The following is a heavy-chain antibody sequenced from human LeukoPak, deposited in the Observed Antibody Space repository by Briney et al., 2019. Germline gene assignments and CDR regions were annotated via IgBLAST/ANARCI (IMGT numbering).Heavy chain of an antibody. D-gene: IGHD1-20*01. V-gene: IGHV3-74*03. Sequence: GGSLRLSCAASGFTFSNYYVHWVRQPPGKGLVWVSRINSDSRDTTYVDSVKGRFTISRDNAKNTVYLQMNSLRAEDTAVYYCATFGYNWNLGYWGQGTLVTVSS. CDR3: ATFGYNWNLGY. J-gene: IGHJ4*02. CDR2: INSDSRDT. CDR1: GFTFSNYY.